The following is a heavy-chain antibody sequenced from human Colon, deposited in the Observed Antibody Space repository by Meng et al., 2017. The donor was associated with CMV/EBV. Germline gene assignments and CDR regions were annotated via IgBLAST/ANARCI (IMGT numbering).Heavy chain of an antibody. CDR2: INSDGSSS. J-gene: IGHJ4*02. CDR1: GFTFSNYG. V-gene: IGHV3-74*01. Sequence: GESLKISCAASGFTFSNYGMHWVRQAPGKGLVWVSRINSDGSSSSYADSVKGRFTISRDNAKNTLYLQMNSLRAEDTAVYYCASGLPAAPRSAFDYWGQGTPVTVSS. CDR3: ASGLPAAPRSAFDY. D-gene: IGHD2-2*01.